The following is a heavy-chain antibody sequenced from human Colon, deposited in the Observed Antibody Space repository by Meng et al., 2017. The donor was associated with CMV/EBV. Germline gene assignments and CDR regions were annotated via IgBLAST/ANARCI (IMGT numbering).Heavy chain of an antibody. CDR3: TREGFDY. CDR1: GYTFTGYW. V-gene: IGHV1-2*06. Sequence: QVQLVQSGVEVKKPGTSVNLSCKASGYTFTGYWMHWVRQAPGQGLEWMGRIKPSTGDTNYAQNFQGRVTVTRDTSISTVYMEVNSLTSDDTAEYYCTREGFDYWGQGALVTVSS. J-gene: IGHJ4*02. CDR2: IKPSTGDT.